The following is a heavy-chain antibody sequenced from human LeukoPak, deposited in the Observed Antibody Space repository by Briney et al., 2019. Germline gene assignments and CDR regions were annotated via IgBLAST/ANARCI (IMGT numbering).Heavy chain of an antibody. J-gene: IGHJ4*02. CDR1: GFTFSSYS. D-gene: IGHD4-23*01. Sequence: GGSLRLSCAASGFTFSSYSMNWVRQAPGKGLEWVSYISSSSSTIYYADSVKGRFTISRDNAKNTLYLQMNSLRAEDTAVYYCARIDLVTGLDYWGQGTLVTVSS. V-gene: IGHV3-48*04. CDR2: ISSSSSTI. CDR3: ARIDLVTGLDY.